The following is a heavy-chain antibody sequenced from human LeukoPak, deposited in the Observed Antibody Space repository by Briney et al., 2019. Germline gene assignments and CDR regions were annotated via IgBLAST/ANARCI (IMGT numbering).Heavy chain of an antibody. D-gene: IGHD3-22*01. Sequence: SGGSLRLSCAASGFTFSSCAMSWVRQAPGKGLEWVSAISGSGDSTYYADSVKGRFTISRDNSKNTLYLQMNRLRAEDTAVYYCANGEMIVVPWGQGTLVTVSS. CDR3: ANGEMIVVP. V-gene: IGHV3-23*01. CDR1: GFTFSSCA. J-gene: IGHJ5*02. CDR2: ISGSGDST.